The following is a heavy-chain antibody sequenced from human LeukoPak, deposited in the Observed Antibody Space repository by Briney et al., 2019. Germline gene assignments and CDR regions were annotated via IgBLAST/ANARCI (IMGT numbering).Heavy chain of an antibody. CDR3: ARQGSSSWYYYYMDV. V-gene: IGHV1-69*01. J-gene: IGHJ6*03. D-gene: IGHD6-13*01. CDR1: GGTFSSYA. Sequence: GSSVKVSCKACGGTFSSYAISWVRQAPGQGLEWMGGSIPIFGTANYAQKFQGRVTITADESTSTAYMELSSLRSEDTAVYYCARQGSSSWYYYYMDVWGKGTTVTVSS. CDR2: SIPIFGTA.